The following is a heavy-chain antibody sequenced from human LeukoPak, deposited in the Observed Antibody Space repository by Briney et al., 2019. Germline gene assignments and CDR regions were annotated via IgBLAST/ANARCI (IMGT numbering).Heavy chain of an antibody. CDR1: GFTVSSNY. Sequence: GGSLRLSCAASGFTVSSNYMSWVRQAPGKGLEWVSVIYSGGSTYYADSVKGRFTISRDNSKNTLYLQMNSLRAEDTAVYYCAKDVGTTMDPTFDYWGQGTLVTVSS. CDR2: IYSGGST. V-gene: IGHV3-53*01. J-gene: IGHJ4*02. CDR3: AKDVGTTMDPTFDY. D-gene: IGHD5-18*01.